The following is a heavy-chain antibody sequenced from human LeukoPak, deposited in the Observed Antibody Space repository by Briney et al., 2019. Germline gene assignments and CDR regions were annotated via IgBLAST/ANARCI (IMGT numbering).Heavy chain of an antibody. J-gene: IGHJ6*03. Sequence: ASVKVSCKASGYTFTSYYMHWVRQAPGQGLEWMGIINPSGGSTSYAQKFQGRVTMTRDTSTSTVYMELSSLRSEDTAVYYCARDRVYGFGYYYYMDVWGKGTTVTISS. CDR1: GYTFTSYY. CDR2: INPSGGST. V-gene: IGHV1-46*01. CDR3: ARDRVYGFGYYYYMDV. D-gene: IGHD3-10*01.